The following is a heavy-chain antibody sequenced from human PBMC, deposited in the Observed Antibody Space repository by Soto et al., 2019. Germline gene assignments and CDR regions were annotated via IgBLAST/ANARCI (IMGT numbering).Heavy chain of an antibody. D-gene: IGHD1-7*01. J-gene: IGHJ6*02. CDR3: ARGSRYNWNYFPYYGLDV. CDR1: GGTFSSYA. Sequence: SVKVSCKASGGTFSSYAISWVRQAPGQGLEWMGGIIPIFGTANYAQKFQGRVTITADESTSTAYMELSSLRSEDTAVYYCARGSRYNWNYFPYYGLDVWGQGTTVTVSS. V-gene: IGHV1-69*13. CDR2: IIPIFGTA.